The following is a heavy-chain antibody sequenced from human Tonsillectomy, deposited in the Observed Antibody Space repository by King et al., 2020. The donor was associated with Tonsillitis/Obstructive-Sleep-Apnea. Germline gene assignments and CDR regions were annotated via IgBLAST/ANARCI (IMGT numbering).Heavy chain of an antibody. CDR3: ARDGPSSPFDT. Sequence: VQLVESGGGVVQPGRSLRLSCAASGFTFSSYAMHWVRQAPGKGLERVAVIAYDGSNKYYADSVKGRFTISRDNSKNTLYLQMNSLRAEDTAVYYCARDGPSSPFDTWGQGTLVTVSS. CDR1: GFTFSSYA. V-gene: IGHV3-30*04. D-gene: IGHD6-13*01. J-gene: IGHJ5*02. CDR2: IAYDGSNK.